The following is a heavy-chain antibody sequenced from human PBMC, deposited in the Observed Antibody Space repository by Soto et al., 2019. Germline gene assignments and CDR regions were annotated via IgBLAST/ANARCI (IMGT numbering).Heavy chain of an antibody. CDR1: GGTFSSYA. J-gene: IGHJ4*02. V-gene: IGHV1-69*14. CDR2: IIPIFGTA. CDR3: ARGNAAASPFFDY. D-gene: IGHD6-6*01. Sequence: QVQLVQSGAEVKKPGSSVKVSCKASGGTFSSYAISWVRQAPGQGLEWMGGIIPIFGTANYAQKFQGRVTIPANKSTSNANRELSSLRSEDTAVYYCARGNAAASPFFDYWGQGTLVTVSS.